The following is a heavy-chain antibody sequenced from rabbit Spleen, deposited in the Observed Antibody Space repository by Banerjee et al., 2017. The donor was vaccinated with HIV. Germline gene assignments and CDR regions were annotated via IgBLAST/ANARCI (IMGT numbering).Heavy chain of an antibody. CDR2: IDPVFGST. V-gene: IGHV1S47*01. Sequence: QEQLEESGGGLVQPGGSLKLSCKASGFDFSRYGVNWVRQAPGKGLEWIGYIDPVFGSTYYASWVNGRFTISRHNAQNTLYLQLNSLTAADTATYFCVRDTWNFNLWGPGTLVTVS. CDR1: GFDFSRYG. D-gene: IGHD3-1*01. J-gene: IGHJ4*01. CDR3: VRDTWNFNL.